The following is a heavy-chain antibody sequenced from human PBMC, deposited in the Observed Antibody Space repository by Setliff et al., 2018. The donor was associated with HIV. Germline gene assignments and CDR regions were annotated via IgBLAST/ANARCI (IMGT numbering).Heavy chain of an antibody. J-gene: IGHJ4*02. Sequence: RASVKVSCKASGYTFTSYGISWVRQAPGQGLEWMGWISAYNGNTNYAQKLQGRVTMTTDTSTSTAYMELRSLRSDDTAVYYCARRREGIAVAGTPDYWGQGTLVTVSS. CDR2: ISAYNGNT. CDR3: ARRREGIAVAGTPDY. D-gene: IGHD6-19*01. CDR1: GYTFTSYG. V-gene: IGHV1-18*01.